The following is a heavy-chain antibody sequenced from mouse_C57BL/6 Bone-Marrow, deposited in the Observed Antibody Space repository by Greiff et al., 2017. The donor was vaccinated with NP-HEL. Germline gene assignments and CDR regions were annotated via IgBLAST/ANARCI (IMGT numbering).Heavy chain of an antibody. CDR3: ARRGLSYSPYYFDC. J-gene: IGHJ2*01. CDR1: GYTFTSYW. V-gene: IGHV1-61*01. Sequence: QVQLQQPGAELVRPGSSVKLSCKASGYTFTSYWMDWVKQRPGQGLEWIGNIYPSDSETHYNQKFKDKATLTVDKSSSTAYMQLSSLTSEDSAVYYCARRGLSYSPYYFDCWGQGTTLTVSS. CDR2: IYPSDSET. D-gene: IGHD2-12*01.